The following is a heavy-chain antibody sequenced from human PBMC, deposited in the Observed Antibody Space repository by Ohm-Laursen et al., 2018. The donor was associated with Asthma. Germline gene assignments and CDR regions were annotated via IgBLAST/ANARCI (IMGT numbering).Heavy chain of an antibody. J-gene: IGHJ1*01. CDR1: GYTFSRYS. CDR3: ARIGPEWELPGREYSLHH. V-gene: IGHV3-21*01. Sequence: GFLRLSCAASGYTFSRYSIHWVRQVPGKGLEWVASISTASTFIYYADSVRGRFTTSRDNAKNSVYLQMNSLRAEDTALYYCARIGPEWELPGREYSLHHWGQGTQVTVSS. D-gene: IGHD1-26*01. CDR2: ISTASTFI.